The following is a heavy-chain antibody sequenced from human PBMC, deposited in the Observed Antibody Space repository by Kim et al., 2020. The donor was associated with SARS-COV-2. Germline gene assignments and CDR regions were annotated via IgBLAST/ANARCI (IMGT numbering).Heavy chain of an antibody. CDR3: ATDTARPYYYYGMDV. V-gene: IGHV6-1*01. Sequence: VSVKSRITINPDTSKTQFSLQLNSVTPEDTAVYYCATDTARPYYYYGMDVWGQGTTVTVSS. J-gene: IGHJ6*02. D-gene: IGHD5-18*01.